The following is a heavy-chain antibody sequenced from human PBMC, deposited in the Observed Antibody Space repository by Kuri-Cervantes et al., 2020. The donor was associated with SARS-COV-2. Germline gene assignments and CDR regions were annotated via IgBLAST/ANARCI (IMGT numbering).Heavy chain of an antibody. CDR2: INPSDSYT. CDR3: ARHGIRYCSGGSCYSDLYCYGMDV. Sequence: GGSLRLSCKGSGYSLTSYWISWVRQIPGKGLEWMGRINPSDSYTNYSPSFQGHVTISADKSISTAYLQWSSLKASDTAMYYCARHGIRYCSGGSCYSDLYCYGMDVWGQGTTVTVSS. J-gene: IGHJ6*02. V-gene: IGHV5-10-1*01. D-gene: IGHD2-15*01. CDR1: GYSLTSYW.